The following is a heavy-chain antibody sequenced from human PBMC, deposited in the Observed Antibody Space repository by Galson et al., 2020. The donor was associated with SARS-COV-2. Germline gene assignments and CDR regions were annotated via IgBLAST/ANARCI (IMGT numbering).Heavy chain of an antibody. J-gene: IGHJ5*02. D-gene: IGHD6-13*01. CDR2: INHSGST. Sequence: SETLSLTCAVYGASSSGYYWSWNRQPPGKGLEWIGEINHSGSTNYNPSLKSRVPISVDTSKNQSSLKLSSVTAADTAVYYCARGAYSSSWYGYRNWFDPWGQGTLVTVSS. CDR1: GASSSGYY. CDR3: ARGAYSSSWYGYRNWFDP. V-gene: IGHV4-34*01.